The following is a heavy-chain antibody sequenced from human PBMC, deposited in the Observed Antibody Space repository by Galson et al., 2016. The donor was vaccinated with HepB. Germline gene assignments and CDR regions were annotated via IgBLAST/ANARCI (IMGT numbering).Heavy chain of an antibody. Sequence: SPSPSFAGSGFSSSSYAMQWLRQVPGMGLEWVAAISYAGSYDSYACAVKGRITISRDNFKKTLYLHLNSLRAEETAVYYCARAVHGSGSYWDKRGQGTLDAVSS. J-gene: IGHJ4*02. D-gene: IGHD3-10*01. CDR3: ARAVHGSGSYWDK. CDR2: ISYAGSYD. V-gene: IGHV3-30*04. CDR1: GFSSSSYA.